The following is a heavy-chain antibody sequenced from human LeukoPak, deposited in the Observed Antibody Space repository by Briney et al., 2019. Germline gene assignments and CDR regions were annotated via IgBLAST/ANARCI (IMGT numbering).Heavy chain of an antibody. D-gene: IGHD3-3*01. Sequence: GGSLRLSCAASGFTFSSYAMSWVRQAPGKGLEWVSAISGSGGSTYYTDSVKGRFTISRDNSKNTLYLQMNSLRAEDTAVYYCAKTLGSGPYYFDYWGQGTLVTVSS. V-gene: IGHV3-23*01. CDR3: AKTLGSGPYYFDY. J-gene: IGHJ4*02. CDR2: ISGSGGST. CDR1: GFTFSSYA.